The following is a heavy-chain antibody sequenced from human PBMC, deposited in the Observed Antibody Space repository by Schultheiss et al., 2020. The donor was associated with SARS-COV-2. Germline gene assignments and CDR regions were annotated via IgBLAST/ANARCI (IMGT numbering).Heavy chain of an antibody. CDR2: IYHSGST. V-gene: IGHV4-30-2*01. D-gene: IGHD2-15*01. J-gene: IGHJ6*03. CDR3: ARSPIYCSGGSCFQGYYYYYMDV. Sequence: SETLSLTCTVSAGSISSSSYSWSWIRQPPGKGLEWIGYIYHSGSTYYNPSLKSRVTISVDRSKNQFSLKLSSVTAADTAVYYCARSPIYCSGGSCFQGYYYYYMDVWGKGTTVTVSS. CDR1: AGSISSSSYS.